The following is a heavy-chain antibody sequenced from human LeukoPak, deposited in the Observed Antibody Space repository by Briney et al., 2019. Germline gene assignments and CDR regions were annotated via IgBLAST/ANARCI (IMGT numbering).Heavy chain of an antibody. CDR1: GFTFSSYG. CDR3: RKDQSSGWSSYIDY. J-gene: IGHJ4*02. D-gene: IGHD6-19*01. CDR2: IRYDGSNT. Sequence: GGPLRLSCAASGFTFSSYGMHWVRQAPGKGLEWVAFIRYDGSNTYYADSVKGRFTIPRDNSKNTLYLQMNSLRAEDTAVYYCRKDQSSGWSSYIDYWGQGTLVTVSS. V-gene: IGHV3-30*02.